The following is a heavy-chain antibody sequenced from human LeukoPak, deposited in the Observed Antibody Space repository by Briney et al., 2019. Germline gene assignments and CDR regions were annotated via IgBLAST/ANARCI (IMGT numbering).Heavy chain of an antibody. D-gene: IGHD2-2*01. CDR1: GSSFTSYW. J-gene: IGHJ4*02. CDR2: IYPGDSDT. Sequence: GESLKISCKGSGSSFTSYWIGWVRQMPGKGLEWMGIIYPGDSDTRYSPSFQGQVTISADKSISTAYLQWSSLKASDTAMYYCARHSRARYCSSTSCYGGIDYWGQGTLVTVSS. V-gene: IGHV5-51*01. CDR3: ARHSRARYCSSTSCYGGIDY.